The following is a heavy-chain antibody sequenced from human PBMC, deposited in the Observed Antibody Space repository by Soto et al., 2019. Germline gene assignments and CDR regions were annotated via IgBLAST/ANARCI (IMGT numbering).Heavy chain of an antibody. CDR3: ARDRLMITFGGVGDGRWFAFDI. V-gene: IGHV1-69*12. CDR2: IIPIFGTA. Sequence: QVQLVQSGAEVKKPGSSVKVSCKASGGTFSSYAISWVRQAPGQGLEWMGGIIPIFGTANYAQKFQGRVTITGDESTRTAYMELSSLRSEDTAVYYCARDRLMITFGGVGDGRWFAFDIWGQGTMVTVSS. CDR1: GGTFSSYA. D-gene: IGHD3-16*01. J-gene: IGHJ3*02.